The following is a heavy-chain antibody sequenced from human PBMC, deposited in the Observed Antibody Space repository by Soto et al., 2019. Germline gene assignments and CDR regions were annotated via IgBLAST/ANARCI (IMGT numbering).Heavy chain of an antibody. CDR1: GFTFSSYA. J-gene: IGHJ4*02. Sequence: PGGSLRLSCAASGFTFSSYAMSWVRQAPGKGLEWVSAXXGXXGXTXXXDXXXGRFTISRDNSKNTLYLQMNSLRAEDTAVYYCAKWDLRDGYLPGNYWGQGTLVTVSS. V-gene: IGHV3-23*01. CDR3: AKWDLRDGYLPGNY. CDR2: XXGXXGXT. D-gene: IGHD5-12*01.